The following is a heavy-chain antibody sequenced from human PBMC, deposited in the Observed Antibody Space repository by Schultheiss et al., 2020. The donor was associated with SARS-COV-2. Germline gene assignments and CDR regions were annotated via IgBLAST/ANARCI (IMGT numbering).Heavy chain of an antibody. Sequence: ASVKVSCKASGYTFTSSGINWVRQAPGQGLEWMGWISAYNGNTNYAQKLQGRVTMTTDTSTSTAYMELRSLRSDDTAVYYCAKVTMIVVVPDYWGQGTLVTVSS. CDR2: ISAYNGNT. J-gene: IGHJ4*02. CDR1: GYTFTSSG. D-gene: IGHD3-22*01. V-gene: IGHV1-18*01. CDR3: AKVTMIVVVPDY.